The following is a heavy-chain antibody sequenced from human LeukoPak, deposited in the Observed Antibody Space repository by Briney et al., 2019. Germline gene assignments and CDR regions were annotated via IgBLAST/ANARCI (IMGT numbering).Heavy chain of an antibody. Sequence: SETLSLTCTVSGGSISSYYWSWTRQPPGKGLEWIGYIYYSGSTNYNPSLKSRVTISVDTSKNQFSLKLSSVTAADTAVYYCARVGYDSSGYYPIDYWGQGTLVTVSS. CDR2: IYYSGST. CDR3: ARVGYDSSGYYPIDY. CDR1: GGSISSYY. D-gene: IGHD3-22*01. J-gene: IGHJ4*02. V-gene: IGHV4-59*01.